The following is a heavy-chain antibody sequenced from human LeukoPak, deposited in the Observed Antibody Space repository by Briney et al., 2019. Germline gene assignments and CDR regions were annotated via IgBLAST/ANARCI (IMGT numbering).Heavy chain of an antibody. V-gene: IGHV3-33*01. CDR2: IWYDGSNK. Sequence: PGRSLRLSCAASRFTFSSYGMHWVRQAPGKGLERVAVIWYDGSNKYYADSVKGRFTISRDNSKNTLYLQMNSLRAEDTAVYYCARGDYGDPYYYYYGMDVWGQGTTVTVSS. CDR1: RFTFSSYG. CDR3: ARGDYGDPYYYYYGMDV. D-gene: IGHD4-17*01. J-gene: IGHJ6*02.